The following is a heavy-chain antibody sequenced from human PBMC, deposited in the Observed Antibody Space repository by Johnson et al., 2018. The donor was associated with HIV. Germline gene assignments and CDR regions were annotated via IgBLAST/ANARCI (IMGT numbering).Heavy chain of an antibody. V-gene: IGHV3-30*04. J-gene: IGHJ3*02. D-gene: IGHD4-23*01. CDR1: GFTFSSYA. CDR2: ISYDGSEK. CDR3: AREALPRGLQSSFGGAFDI. Sequence: QVHLVESGGGVVQPGRSLRLSCAASGFTFSSYAMHWVRQAPGKGLEWVAVISYDGSEKYYADSVKGRFTISRDSSKNTLYLQVNSLRAEDTAVYYCAREALPRGLQSSFGGAFDIWGQGTMVTVSS.